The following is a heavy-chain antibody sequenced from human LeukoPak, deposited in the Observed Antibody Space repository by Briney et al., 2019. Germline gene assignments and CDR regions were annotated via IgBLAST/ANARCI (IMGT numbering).Heavy chain of an antibody. CDR3: ARADTAMALDY. CDR2: IIPILGIA. V-gene: IGHV1-69*04. J-gene: IGHJ4*02. CDR1: GGTFSSYA. Sequence: SVKLSCKASGGTFSSYAISWVRQAPGQGLEWMGRIIPILGIANYAQKFQGRVTITADKSTSTAYMELSSLRSEDTAVYYCARADTAMALDYWGQGTLVTVSS. D-gene: IGHD5-18*01.